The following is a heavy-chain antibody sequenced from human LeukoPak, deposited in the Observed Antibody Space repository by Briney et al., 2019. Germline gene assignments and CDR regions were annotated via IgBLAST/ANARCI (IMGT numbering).Heavy chain of an antibody. CDR1: GGSVSSSNYY. V-gene: IGHV4-39*01. Sequence: NPSETLSLTCAVSGGSVSSSNYYWGWIRQPPGRGLEWIANFSYSGSTYYNPSLKSRVTISVDTSKNQFSLKLRSVTAADTAVYYCARPGGTGYYYYFDFWGQGTLVTVSS. D-gene: IGHD3-22*01. CDR2: FSYSGST. J-gene: IGHJ4*02. CDR3: ARPGGTGYYYYFDF.